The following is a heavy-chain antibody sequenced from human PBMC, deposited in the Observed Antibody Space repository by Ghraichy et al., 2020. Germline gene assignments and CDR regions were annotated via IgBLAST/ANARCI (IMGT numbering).Heavy chain of an antibody. CDR1: GFTFSSYG. Sequence: GESLNISCAASGFTFSSYGMHWVRQAPGKGLEWVAVIWYDGSNKYYADSVKGRFTISGDNSKNTLYLQMNSLRAEDTAVYYCARDLDGAAISGVGYWGQGTLVTVSS. CDR2: IWYDGSNK. CDR3: ARDLDGAAISGVGY. D-gene: IGHD1-14*01. J-gene: IGHJ4*02. V-gene: IGHV3-33*01.